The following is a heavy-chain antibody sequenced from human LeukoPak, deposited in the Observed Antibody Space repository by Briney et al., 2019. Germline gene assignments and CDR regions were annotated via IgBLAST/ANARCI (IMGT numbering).Heavy chain of an antibody. CDR1: GFTFSNYV. V-gene: IGHV3-33*06. J-gene: IGHJ6*03. Sequence: TGGSLRLSCVASGFTFSNYVMHWVRQAPGKGLEWVAIIWFDGRKKYYADSVEGRFTISRDNSKNTLYLQMSSLRVEDTAVYYCAKALAQSDYLDVWGKGTTVIVSS. CDR2: IWFDGRKK. CDR3: AKALAQSDYLDV.